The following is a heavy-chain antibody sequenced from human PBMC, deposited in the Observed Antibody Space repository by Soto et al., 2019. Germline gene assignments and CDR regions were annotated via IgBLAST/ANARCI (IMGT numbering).Heavy chain of an antibody. D-gene: IGHD6-19*01. CDR1: GFTFSSYG. CDR2: ISYDGSNK. J-gene: IGHJ6*02. CDR3: AKDRGPGYSSGWLYYYYYSMDV. Sequence: QVQLVESGGGVVQPGRSLRLSCAASGFTFSSYGMHWVRQAPGKGLEWVAVISYDGSNKYYADSVKGRFTISRDNSKNTLYLQMNSLRAEDTAVYYCAKDRGPGYSSGWLYYYYYSMDVWGQGTTVTVSS. V-gene: IGHV3-30*18.